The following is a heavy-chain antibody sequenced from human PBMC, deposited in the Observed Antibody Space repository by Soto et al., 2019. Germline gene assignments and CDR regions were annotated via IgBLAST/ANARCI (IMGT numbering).Heavy chain of an antibody. CDR1: GFTFSNSW. D-gene: IGHD2-2*01. CDR3: VKVLARGVGVPRFYFDS. CDR2: INADGTST. V-gene: IGHV3-74*01. J-gene: IGHJ4*02. Sequence: PGGSRRLSCAAAGFTFSNSWMHWVRQVSGKWLELVSRINADGTSTSYADSVKGRFTISRENAKNTLYLHVNSLRAEDTGVYYCVKVLARGVGVPRFYFDSCGQGALVTVSS.